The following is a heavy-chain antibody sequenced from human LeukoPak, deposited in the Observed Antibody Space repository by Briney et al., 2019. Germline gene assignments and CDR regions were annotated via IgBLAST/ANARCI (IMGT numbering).Heavy chain of an antibody. V-gene: IGHV4-59*08. J-gene: IGHJ4*02. CDR1: GGSITRYS. CDR2: IAHSGAT. CDR3: ARWDDSDWAFGN. Sequence: SETLSLTCIVSGGSITRYSWNWIRQSPEKGLEWIGYIAHSGATGYNSYLRSRVTISVDTSNNHLSLRLTSMTAADTAVYYCARWDDSDWAFGNWGPGTLVTVSS. D-gene: IGHD6-19*01.